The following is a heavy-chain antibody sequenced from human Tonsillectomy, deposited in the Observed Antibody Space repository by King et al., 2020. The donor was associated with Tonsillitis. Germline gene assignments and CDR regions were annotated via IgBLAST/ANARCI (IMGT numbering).Heavy chain of an antibody. CDR2: INHSGST. CDR3: ARGGLAAGYYFDY. J-gene: IGHJ4*02. CDR1: GGSFSGYY. D-gene: IGHD6-25*01. Sequence: VQLQQWGAGLLKPSETLSLTCAVYGGSFSGYYWSWIRQPPGKGLEWIGEINHSGSTNYNPSLKSRVTISVDTSKNQFSLNLSSVTAADMAVYYCARGGLAAGYYFDYWGQGTRVTVSS. V-gene: IGHV4-34*01.